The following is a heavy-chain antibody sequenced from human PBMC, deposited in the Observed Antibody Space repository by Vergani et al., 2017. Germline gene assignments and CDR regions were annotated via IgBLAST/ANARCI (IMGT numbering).Heavy chain of an antibody. CDR2: LNPSGGHT. CDR3: AIGDYGILTGYRY. CDR1: GYTFSNDY. Sequence: QVQVVQSGAEVKKSGASVKVSCKTSGYTFSNDYMHWVRQAPGQGLEWMGILNPSGGHTNYAQKFQGRVTMTRDTSTSTVYMELSSLRSEDTAIYYCAIGDYGILTGYRYWGQGTLVTVSA. D-gene: IGHD3-9*01. V-gene: IGHV1-46*03. J-gene: IGHJ4*02.